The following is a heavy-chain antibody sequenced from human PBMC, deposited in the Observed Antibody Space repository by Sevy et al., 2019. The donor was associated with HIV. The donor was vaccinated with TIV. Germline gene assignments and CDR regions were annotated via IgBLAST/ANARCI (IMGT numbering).Heavy chain of an antibody. Sequence: GGSLRLSCAASGFTFSSYAMSWFRQAPGKGLEWVSTIRDSGESTYNADSVKGRFTISRDNSKNTLYLQMNSLRADDTAVYYCATGGDFWSGYSNDAFDIWGHGTMVTVSS. J-gene: IGHJ3*02. CDR1: GFTFSSYA. CDR2: IRDSGEST. CDR3: ATGGDFWSGYSNDAFDI. D-gene: IGHD3-3*01. V-gene: IGHV3-23*01.